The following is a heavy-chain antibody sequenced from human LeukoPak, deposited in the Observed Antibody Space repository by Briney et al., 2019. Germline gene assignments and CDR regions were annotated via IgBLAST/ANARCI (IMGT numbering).Heavy chain of an antibody. CDR1: GYTFTSYA. J-gene: IGHJ4*02. D-gene: IGHD3-22*01. Sequence: ASVKVSCKASGYTFTSYAMHWVRQAPGQRLEWMGWINAGDGNTKYSQKFQGRVTITRDTSASTAYIELRSLRSDDTAVYYCARDTRDYYDSSGYFDWGQGTLVTVSS. CDR2: INAGDGNT. CDR3: ARDTRDYYDSSGYFD. V-gene: IGHV1-3*01.